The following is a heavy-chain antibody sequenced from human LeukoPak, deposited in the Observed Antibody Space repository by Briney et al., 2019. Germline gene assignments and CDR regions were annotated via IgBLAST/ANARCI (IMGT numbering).Heavy chain of an antibody. CDR2: IYYSGST. Sequence: SETLSLTCTASGGSISSHYWSWIRQPPGKGLEWIGNIYYSGSTNYNPSLKSRVTISVDTSKNQFSLKLSSVTAAATAVYYCARGSGYYAILAGYSVGLDYWGQGTLVTVSS. CDR3: ARGSGYYAILAGYSVGLDY. D-gene: IGHD3-9*01. V-gene: IGHV4-59*11. J-gene: IGHJ4*02. CDR1: GGSISSHY.